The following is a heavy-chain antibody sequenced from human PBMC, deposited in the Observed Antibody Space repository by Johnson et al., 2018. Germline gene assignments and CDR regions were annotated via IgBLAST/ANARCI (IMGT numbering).Heavy chain of an antibody. D-gene: IGHD3-22*01. CDR3: AKDNVPTMIRCFQH. V-gene: IGHV3-30*18. J-gene: IGHJ1*01. CDR1: GFTFSNYG. CDR2: ISYDGSNK. Sequence: VQLLESGGGVVQPGRSLRLSCAASGFTFSNYGMHWVRQAPGKGLEWVTVISYDGSNKQYADSVKGRFTISRDNSKNTLYLQMNSRRVEDTAVYYCAKDNVPTMIRCFQHWGQGTLVTVSS.